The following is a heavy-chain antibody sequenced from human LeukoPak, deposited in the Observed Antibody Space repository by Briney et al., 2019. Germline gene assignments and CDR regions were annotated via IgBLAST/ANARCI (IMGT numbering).Heavy chain of an antibody. CDR1: GFTFSSYA. D-gene: IGHD1-1*01. J-gene: IGHJ5*02. Sequence: QAGGSLRLSCAASGFTFSSYAMNWVRQAPGKGLEWVAHIKRDGSQKYYLDSVKGRFTISRDNAKNSLYLQMNSLRVEDTAVYYCARLGLEVGGPNWFDPWGQGTLVTVSS. CDR2: IKRDGSQK. V-gene: IGHV3-7*01. CDR3: ARLGLEVGGPNWFDP.